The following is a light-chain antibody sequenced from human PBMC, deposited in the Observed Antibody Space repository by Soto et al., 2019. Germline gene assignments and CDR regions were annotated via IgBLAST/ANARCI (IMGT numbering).Light chain of an antibody. J-gene: IGKJ3*01. V-gene: IGKV1-27*01. CDR1: QDISNY. CDR3: QQYYSAPPFT. CDR2: AAS. Sequence: DIQMTQSPSSLSASVGDRATITCRASQDISNYLAWYQQKPGKIPKLLIYAASTLQSGVPPRFSGSGSGADFSLTISSLQPADVATSYCQQYYSAPPFTFGPGTKVDIK.